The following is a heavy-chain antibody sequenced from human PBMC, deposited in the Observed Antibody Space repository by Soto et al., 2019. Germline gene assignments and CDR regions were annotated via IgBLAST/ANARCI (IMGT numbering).Heavy chain of an antibody. J-gene: IGHJ4*02. Sequence: GGSLRLSCAASGFTFSSYGMHWVRQAPGKGLEWVAVISYDGSNKYYADSVKGRFTISRDNSKNTLYLQMNSLRAEDTAVYYCAKIPAQWTYNWNRGGYYFDYWGQGTLVTVSS. D-gene: IGHD1-20*01. CDR2: ISYDGSNK. V-gene: IGHV3-30*18. CDR1: GFTFSSYG. CDR3: AKIPAQWTYNWNRGGYYFDY.